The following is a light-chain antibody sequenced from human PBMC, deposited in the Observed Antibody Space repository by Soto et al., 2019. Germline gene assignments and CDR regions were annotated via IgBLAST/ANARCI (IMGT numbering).Light chain of an antibody. V-gene: IGKV1-5*03. CDR1: QSISSW. CDR3: QQYSSYSWT. CDR2: KAS. J-gene: IGKJ1*01. Sequence: DIQMTQSPSILSASVGDRVTITCRASQSISSWLAWYQQKPGKAPNLLIYKASSLETGVPSRFSGSGSGTEFTLTISSLQPDDFATYYCQQYSSYSWTFGQGTEVEIK.